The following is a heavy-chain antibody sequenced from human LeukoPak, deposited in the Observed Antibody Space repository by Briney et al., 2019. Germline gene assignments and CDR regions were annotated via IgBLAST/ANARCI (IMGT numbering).Heavy chain of an antibody. CDR3: ARELAGHYYGSGSSFDY. D-gene: IGHD3-10*01. V-gene: IGHV3-7*01. CDR2: TRQDGSEK. J-gene: IGHJ4*02. CDR1: GFIFSNYY. Sequence: GGSLRLSCAASGFIFSNYYLNWVRQAPGKGLEWVANTRQDGSEKYYVDSVKGRFTISRDNSKNSLYLQMNSLRAEDTAVYYCARELAGHYYGSGSSFDYWGQETLVTVSS.